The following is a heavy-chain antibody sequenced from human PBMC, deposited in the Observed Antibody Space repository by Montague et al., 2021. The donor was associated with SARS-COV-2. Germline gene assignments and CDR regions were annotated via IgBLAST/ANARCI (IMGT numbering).Heavy chain of an antibody. CDR1: GFTFSNYD. Sequence: SLRLSCAASGFTFSNYDMNWVRQAPGKEPEWISYISTSAYTTSYAGSVKGRFTISRDNGKNSLYLQMNSLRVEDTAVYYCTRDYRSIVGDGLDIWGHGTKVTVSS. J-gene: IGHJ3*02. D-gene: IGHD3-16*02. CDR3: TRDYRSIVGDGLDI. V-gene: IGHV3-48*03. CDR2: ISTSAYTT.